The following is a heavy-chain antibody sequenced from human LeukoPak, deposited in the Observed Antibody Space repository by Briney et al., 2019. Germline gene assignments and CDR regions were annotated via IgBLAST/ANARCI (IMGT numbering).Heavy chain of an antibody. D-gene: IGHD4-23*01. Sequence: GGSLRLSCAASGFSFSSYSMHWVRQAPGKGLEWVSSISGRSDGPYYADSVKGRFTTSRDNSKSTMYLQINNVRAEDAAVYYWAKDPLNYGGHYFDNWGQGTRVTVFS. J-gene: IGHJ4*02. CDR3: AKDPLNYGGHYFDN. CDR2: ISGRSDGP. V-gene: IGHV3-23*01. CDR1: GFSFSSYS.